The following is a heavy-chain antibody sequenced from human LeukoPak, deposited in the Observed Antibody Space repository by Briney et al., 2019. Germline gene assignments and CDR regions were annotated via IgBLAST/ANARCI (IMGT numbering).Heavy chain of an antibody. Sequence: SETLSLTCAVYGGSFSGYYWGWIRQPPGKGLEWIGEINHSGSTNYNPSLKSRVTISVDTSKNQFSLKLSSVTAADTAVYYCARHAAPYYDSSGPYYYYYYMDVWGRGTTVTVSS. CDR3: ARHAAPYYDSSGPYYYYYYMDV. D-gene: IGHD3-22*01. CDR1: GGSFSGYY. CDR2: INHSGST. V-gene: IGHV4-34*01. J-gene: IGHJ6*03.